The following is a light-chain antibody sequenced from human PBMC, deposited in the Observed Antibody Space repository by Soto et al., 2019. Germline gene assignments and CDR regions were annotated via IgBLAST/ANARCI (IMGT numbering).Light chain of an antibody. Sequence: QSVLTQPPSVSGAPGQRVTISCTGSSSNIGAGYDVHWYQQLPGTAPKLLIYGNSNRPSGVPVRFSGSKSGTSASLAITGLRAEDEADYYCQSYDSSLSGWVFGGGTKVTVL. CDR1: SSNIGAGYD. CDR2: GNS. V-gene: IGLV1-40*01. J-gene: IGLJ3*02. CDR3: QSYDSSLSGWV.